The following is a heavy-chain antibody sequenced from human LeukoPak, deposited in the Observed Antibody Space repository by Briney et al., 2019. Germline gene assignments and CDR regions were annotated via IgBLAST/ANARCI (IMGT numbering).Heavy chain of an antibody. V-gene: IGHV4-39*01. D-gene: IGHD3-22*01. CDR3: ARQLNTYYYDSSGYPFDY. J-gene: IGHJ4*02. CDR2: IYYSGST. Sequence: TSSETLSLTCTVSGGSISSSRYYRGWIRQPPGKGLEWIGSIYYSGSTYYNPSLKSRVTISVDTSKNQFSLKLSSVTAADTAVYYCARQLNTYYYDSSGYPFDYWGQGTLVTVSS. CDR1: GGSISSSRYY.